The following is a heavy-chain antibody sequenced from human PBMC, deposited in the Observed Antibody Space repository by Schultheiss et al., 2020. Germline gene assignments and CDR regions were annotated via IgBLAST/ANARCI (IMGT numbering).Heavy chain of an antibody. CDR1: GFTFSSYS. D-gene: IGHD2-15*01. J-gene: IGHJ4*02. CDR2: VSGSGGST. CDR3: AKYGEDIVVAD. Sequence: GESLKISCAASGFTFSSYSMNWVRQAPGKGLEWVSGVSGSGGSTYYADAVKGRFIISRDNSKNTLYLQMNSLRAEDTAVYYCAKYGEDIVVADWGQGTLVTGSS. V-gene: IGHV3-23*01.